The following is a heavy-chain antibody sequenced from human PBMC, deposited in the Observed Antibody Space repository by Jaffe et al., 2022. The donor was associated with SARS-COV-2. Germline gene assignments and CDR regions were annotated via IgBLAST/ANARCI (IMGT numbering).Heavy chain of an antibody. CDR1: GFTFSFYA. CDR2: ISNSGGST. Sequence: EVQLLESGGALVQPGGSLRLSCAASGFTFSFYAMGWVRQAPGKGLEWVSDISNSGGSTSYADSVKGRFTISRDNSKNTLYLQMNSLRAEDTAVYYCARDTRGGCSTTGCYDWGQGTLVTVSS. J-gene: IGHJ4*02. CDR3: ARDTRGGCSTTGCYD. V-gene: IGHV3-23*01. D-gene: IGHD2-2*01.